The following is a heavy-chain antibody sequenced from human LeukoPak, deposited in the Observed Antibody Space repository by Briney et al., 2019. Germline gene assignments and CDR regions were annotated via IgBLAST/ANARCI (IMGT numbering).Heavy chain of an antibody. D-gene: IGHD3-16*02. CDR1: GYTLTELS. Sequence: ASVKVSCKVSGYTLTELSMRWVRQAPGKGLEWMGGFDPEDGETIYAQKFQGRVTMTEDTSTDTAYMELSSLRSEDTAVYYCATGPGLAPLMITFGGVIVYWGQGTLVTVSS. J-gene: IGHJ4*02. CDR3: ATGPGLAPLMITFGGVIVY. V-gene: IGHV1-24*01. CDR2: FDPEDGET.